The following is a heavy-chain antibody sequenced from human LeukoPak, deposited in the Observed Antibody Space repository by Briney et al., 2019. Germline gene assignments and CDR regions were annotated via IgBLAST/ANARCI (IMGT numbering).Heavy chain of an antibody. V-gene: IGHV3-23*01. J-gene: IGHJ4*02. Sequence: GGSLRLSCAASGFTFSTLAMIWVRQPPGKGLEWVSSIFPSGGEIHYADSVKGRFTISRDNSKNTLYLQMNSLRVEDTAVYYCAKRSGDYWGQGTLVTVSS. CDR2: IFPSGGEI. CDR3: AKRSGDY. CDR1: GFTFSTLA.